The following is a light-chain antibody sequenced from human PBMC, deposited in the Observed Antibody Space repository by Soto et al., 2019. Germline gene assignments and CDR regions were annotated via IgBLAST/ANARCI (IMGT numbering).Light chain of an antibody. CDR2: NAV. V-gene: IGKV1-33*01. CDR1: PDISNS. CDR3: QHYNNLPPT. J-gene: IGKJ3*01. Sequence: DIKMTQSPSSLSASVGDRVTIRCQASPDISNSLNWYQQKSGKAPELLIYNAVNLYTGVPSRFRGSGSGTHFTFTISSLQPEDIATYYCQHYNNLPPTFGPGTRVDIK.